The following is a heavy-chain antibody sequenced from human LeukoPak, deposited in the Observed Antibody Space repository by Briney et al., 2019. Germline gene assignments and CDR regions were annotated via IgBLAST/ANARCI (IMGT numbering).Heavy chain of an antibody. Sequence: SETLSLTCTVSGGSISSYYWSWIRQPPGKGLEWIGYIYYSGSTNYNPSLKSRVTISVDTSKNQFSLKLSSVTAADTAVYYCARVLRYFDWLLFDYWGQGTLVTVSS. D-gene: IGHD3-9*01. CDR2: IYYSGST. CDR1: GGSISSYY. V-gene: IGHV4-59*01. CDR3: ARVLRYFDWLLFDY. J-gene: IGHJ4*02.